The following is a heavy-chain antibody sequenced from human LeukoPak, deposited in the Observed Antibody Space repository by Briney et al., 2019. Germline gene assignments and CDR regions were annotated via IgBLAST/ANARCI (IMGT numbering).Heavy chain of an antibody. CDR2: IWYDGSNK. CDR3: ARAMAPMYYFDY. D-gene: IGHD5-24*01. V-gene: IGHV3-33*01. CDR1: GFTFSSYG. Sequence: GGSLRLSCAASGFTFSSYGMHWVRQAPGKGLEWVAVIWYDGSNKYYADSVKGRFTISRDNSKNTLYLQMNSLRAEDTAVYYCARAMAPMYYFDYWGQGTLVTVSS. J-gene: IGHJ4*02.